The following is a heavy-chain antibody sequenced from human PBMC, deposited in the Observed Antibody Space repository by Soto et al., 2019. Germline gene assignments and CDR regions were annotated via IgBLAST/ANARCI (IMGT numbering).Heavy chain of an antibody. V-gene: IGHV3-23*01. J-gene: IGHJ6*02. CDR2: ISGSGGST. CDR3: AKDPRAVGASYYYGMDV. Sequence: GGSLRLSCAASGFTFSSYAMSWVRQAPGKGLEWVSAISGSGGSTYYADSVKGRFTISRDNSKNTLYLQMNSLRAEDTAVYYCAKDPRAVGASYYYGMDVWGQGTTVTVSS. D-gene: IGHD1-26*01. CDR1: GFTFSSYA.